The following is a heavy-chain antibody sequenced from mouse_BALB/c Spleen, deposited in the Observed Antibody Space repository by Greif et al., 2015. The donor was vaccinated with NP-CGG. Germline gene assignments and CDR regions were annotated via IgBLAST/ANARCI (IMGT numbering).Heavy chain of an antibody. Sequence: VQLQQSGAELAKPGASVKMSCKASGYTFTSYWMHWVKQRPGQGPEWIGYINPSTGYTEYNQKFKDKATLTADKSSSTAYMQLSSLTSEDSAVYYCASYYYGSSYAMDYWGQGTSVTVSS. V-gene: IGHV1-7*01. D-gene: IGHD1-1*01. CDR1: GYTFTSYW. J-gene: IGHJ4*01. CDR2: INPSTGYT. CDR3: ASYYYGSSYAMDY.